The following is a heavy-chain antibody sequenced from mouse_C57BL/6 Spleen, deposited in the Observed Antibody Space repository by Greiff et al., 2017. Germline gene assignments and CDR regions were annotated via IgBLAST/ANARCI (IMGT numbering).Heavy chain of an antibody. Sequence: VQLQQSGPELVKPGASVKISCKASGYAFSSSWMNWVKQRPGKGLEWIGRLYPGDGDTNYNGKFKGKATLTADKSSSTAYMQLSSLTSEDSAVYFCARDSSADFDYWGQGTTLTVSS. V-gene: IGHV1-82*01. CDR1: GYAFSSSW. CDR3: ARDSSADFDY. D-gene: IGHD3-2*02. J-gene: IGHJ2*01. CDR2: LYPGDGDT.